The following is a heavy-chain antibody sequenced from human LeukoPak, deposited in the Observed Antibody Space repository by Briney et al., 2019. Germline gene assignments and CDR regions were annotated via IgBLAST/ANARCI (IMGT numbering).Heavy chain of an antibody. CDR1: GYTFSDYY. Sequence: ASVKVSCKTSGYTFSDYYIHWIRQAPGQGLEWVGWINPNSGDTDYAQKLQGRVTMTTDTSTSTAYMELRSLRSDDTAVYYCARVGGYYPSHWYFDLWGRGTLVTVSS. J-gene: IGHJ2*01. V-gene: IGHV1-2*02. CDR2: INPNSGDT. CDR3: ARVGGYYPSHWYFDL. D-gene: IGHD3-22*01.